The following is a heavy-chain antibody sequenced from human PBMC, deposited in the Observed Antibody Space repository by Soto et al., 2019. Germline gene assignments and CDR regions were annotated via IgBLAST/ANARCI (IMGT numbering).Heavy chain of an antibody. Sequence: GGSLRLSCAASGFTFSSYGMHWVRQAPGKGLEWVAVISYDGSNKYYADSVKGRFTISRDNSKNTLYLQMNSLRAEDTAVYYCGSNYYDFWSGYLSHWGQGTLVTVSS. J-gene: IGHJ4*02. V-gene: IGHV3-30*03. CDR1: GFTFSSYG. CDR2: ISYDGSNK. D-gene: IGHD3-3*01. CDR3: GSNYYDFWSGYLSH.